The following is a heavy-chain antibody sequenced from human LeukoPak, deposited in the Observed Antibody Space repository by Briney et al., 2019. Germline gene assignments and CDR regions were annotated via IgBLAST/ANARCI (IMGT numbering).Heavy chain of an antibody. V-gene: IGHV6-1*01. CDR2: TYYRSKWYN. J-gene: IGHJ4*02. Sequence: SQTLSLTCAISGDSVSSNSAAWTWIRQSPSKGLEWLGRTYYRSKWYNDFAVSVKSRITINPDTSKNQLSLQLNSVTPEDTAVYYCAGSVSYFDYWGQGTLVTVSS. CDR3: AGSVSYFDY. CDR1: GDSVSSNSAA. D-gene: IGHD5/OR15-5a*01.